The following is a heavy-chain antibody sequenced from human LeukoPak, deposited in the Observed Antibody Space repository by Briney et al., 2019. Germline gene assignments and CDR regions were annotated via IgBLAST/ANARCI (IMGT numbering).Heavy chain of an antibody. D-gene: IGHD3-10*01. Sequence: TPSETLSLTCTVSGGSISSYYWSWIRQPAGKGLEWIGRIYISGSGSTNYNPSLKSRVTMSVDTSKNQFSLKLSSVTAADTAVYYCARRGRWHGSRTREFDYWGQGTLVTVSS. CDR1: GGSISSYY. J-gene: IGHJ4*02. V-gene: IGHV4-4*07. CDR2: IYISGSGST. CDR3: ARRGRWHGSRTREFDY.